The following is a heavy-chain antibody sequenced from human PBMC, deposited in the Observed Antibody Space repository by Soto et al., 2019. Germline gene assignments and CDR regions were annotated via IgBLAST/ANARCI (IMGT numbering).Heavy chain of an antibody. CDR3: AGWGTEGGLDV. V-gene: IGHV3-30*19. D-gene: IGHD3-16*01. Sequence: QVQLVESGGGVVQPGTSLRVSCVGSGFTFRSYVIHWVRQAPGKGLEWVALTSYDGSNKYYGDSVRGRFTISRDNSRNTVDLQMDRLGVEDTALYYCAGWGTEGGLDVWGQGTLVSVSS. J-gene: IGHJ1*01. CDR2: TSYDGSNK. CDR1: GFTFRSYV.